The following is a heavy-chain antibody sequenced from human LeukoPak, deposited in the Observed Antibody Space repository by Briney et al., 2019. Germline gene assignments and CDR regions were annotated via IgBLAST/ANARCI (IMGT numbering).Heavy chain of an antibody. D-gene: IGHD2-2*01. V-gene: IGHV1-2*02. Sequence: ASVKVSCKASGYTFTGYYMHWVRQAPGQGLEWMGWINPNSGGTNYAQKFQGRVTMTRDTSISTAYMELSRLRSDDTAVYYCARDRGLARYCSSSCFDYWGQETLVTVSS. J-gene: IGHJ4*02. CDR3: ARDRGLARYCSSSCFDY. CDR2: INPNSGGT. CDR1: GYTFTGYY.